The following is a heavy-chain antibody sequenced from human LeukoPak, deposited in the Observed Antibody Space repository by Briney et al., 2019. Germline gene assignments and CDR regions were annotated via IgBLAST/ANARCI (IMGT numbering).Heavy chain of an antibody. D-gene: IGHD3-10*01. J-gene: IGHJ4*02. Sequence: GGSLRLSCAASGFTFSNYGMNWVRQAPGTGLEWVSSISSSSRYIYYTDSVKSRFTISRDNAKNSLYLQMNSLRAEDTAVYYCASASGSYSEPYYFDYWGQGSLVTVSS. CDR1: GFTFSNYG. V-gene: IGHV3-21*01. CDR3: ASASGSYSEPYYFDY. CDR2: ISSSSRYI.